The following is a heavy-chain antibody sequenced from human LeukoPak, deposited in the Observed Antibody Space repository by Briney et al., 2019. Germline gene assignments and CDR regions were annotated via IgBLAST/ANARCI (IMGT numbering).Heavy chain of an antibody. CDR2: ISGSGGST. Sequence: RAGGSLRLTCAASGFTFSSYAMSWVRQAPGKGLEWVSAISGSGGSTYYADSVKGRFTISRDNSKNTLYLQMNSLRAEDTAVYYCAKVEQQLPKFDYWGQGTLVTVSS. D-gene: IGHD6-13*01. CDR3: AKVEQQLPKFDY. V-gene: IGHV3-23*01. CDR1: GFTFSSYA. J-gene: IGHJ4*02.